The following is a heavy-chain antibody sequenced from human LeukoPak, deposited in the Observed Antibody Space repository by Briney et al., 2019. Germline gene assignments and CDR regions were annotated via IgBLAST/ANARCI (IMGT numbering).Heavy chain of an antibody. D-gene: IGHD2-2*01. CDR3: ARHLWYQLLSRAFDI. CDR2: INHSGST. V-gene: IGHV4-34*01. Sequence: PSETLSLTCAVYGGSFSGYYWSWIRQPPGKGLEWIGEINHSGSTNYNPSLKSRVTISVDTSKNQFSLKLSSVTAADTAVYYCARHLWYQLLSRAFDIWGQGTMVTVSS. CDR1: GGSFSGYY. J-gene: IGHJ3*02.